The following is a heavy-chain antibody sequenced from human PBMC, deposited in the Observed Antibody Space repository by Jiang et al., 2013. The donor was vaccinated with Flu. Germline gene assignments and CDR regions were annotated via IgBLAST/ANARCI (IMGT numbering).Heavy chain of an antibody. CDR3: AKVGQQLAGYYYYMDV. D-gene: IGHD6-13*01. J-gene: IGHJ6*03. Sequence: GSGGSTYYADSVKGRFTISRDNSKNTLYLQMNSLRAEDTAVYYCAKVGQQLAGYYYYMDVWGKGTTVTVSS. CDR2: GSGGST. V-gene: IGHV3-23*01.